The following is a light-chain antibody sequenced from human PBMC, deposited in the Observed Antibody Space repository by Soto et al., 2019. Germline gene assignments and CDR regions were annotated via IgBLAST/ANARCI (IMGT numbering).Light chain of an antibody. V-gene: IGLV2-11*01. CDR2: DVN. CDR3: CSYAGSDTWV. J-gene: IGLJ2*01. CDR1: SSDVGGYNY. Sequence: QSALTQPRSVSGSPGQSVTISCTGTSSDVGGYNYVSWYQQHPGKAPKLMIYDVNKQPSGVPDRFSGSKSGTTASLNISVLQAEEEADYYSCSYAGSDTWVFGGGTKVTVL.